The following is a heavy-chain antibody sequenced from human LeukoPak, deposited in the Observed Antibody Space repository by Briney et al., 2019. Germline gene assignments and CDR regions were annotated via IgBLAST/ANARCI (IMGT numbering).Heavy chain of an antibody. D-gene: IGHD3-10*01. CDR3: ARDLSPVVRGVPSSDY. V-gene: IGHV1-69*04. CDR2: IIPILGIA. J-gene: IGHJ4*02. CDR1: GGTFSSYA. Sequence: SVKVSCKASGGTFSSYAISWVRQAPGQGLEWMGRIIPILGIANYAQKFQGRVTITADKSTSTAYMELSSLRSDDTAVYYCARDLSPVVRGVPSSDYWGQGTLVTVSS.